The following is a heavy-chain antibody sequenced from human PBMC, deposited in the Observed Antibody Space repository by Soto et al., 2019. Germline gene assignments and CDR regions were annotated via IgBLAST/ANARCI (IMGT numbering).Heavy chain of an antibody. J-gene: IGHJ5*02. D-gene: IGHD3-10*01. Sequence: QVQLVQSGAEVKKPGASVKVSCKASGYTFTSYAMHWVRQAPGQRLEWMGWINAGNGNTKYSQKFQGRVTITRDTSASTAYMELGSLRSEDTAVYYCARDLRKMVRGVIHNWFDPWGQGTLVTVSS. V-gene: IGHV1-3*01. CDR1: GYTFTSYA. CDR2: INAGNGNT. CDR3: ARDLRKMVRGVIHNWFDP.